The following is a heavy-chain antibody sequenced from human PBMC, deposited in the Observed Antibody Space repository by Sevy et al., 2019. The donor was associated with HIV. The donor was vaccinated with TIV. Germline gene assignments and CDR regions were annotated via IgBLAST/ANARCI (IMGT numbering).Heavy chain of an antibody. CDR1: GGTFSSYA. Sequence: AAVKVSCKASGGTFSSYAISWVRQAPRQGLEWMGGIIPIFGTANYAQKFQGRVTIIADESTSTAYMELSSLRSEDTAVYYCARDLEQVFRKTRPDYYGMDVWGQGTTVTVSS. CDR3: ARDLEQVFRKTRPDYYGMDV. V-gene: IGHV1-69*13. CDR2: IIPIFGTA. D-gene: IGHD3-3*01. J-gene: IGHJ6*02.